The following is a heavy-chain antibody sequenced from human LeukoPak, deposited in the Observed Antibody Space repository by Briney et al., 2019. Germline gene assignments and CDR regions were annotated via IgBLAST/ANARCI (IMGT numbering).Heavy chain of an antibody. CDR3: ARDTHYYDSSGYYYYGMDV. Sequence: SETLSLTCTVSGGSISSYYWSWIRQPPGKGLEWTGYIYYSGSTNYNPSLKSRVTISVDTSKNQFSLKLSSVTAADTAVYYCARDTHYYDSSGYYYYGMDVWGQGTTVTVSS. J-gene: IGHJ6*02. CDR1: GGSISSYY. D-gene: IGHD3-22*01. CDR2: IYYSGST. V-gene: IGHV4-59*01.